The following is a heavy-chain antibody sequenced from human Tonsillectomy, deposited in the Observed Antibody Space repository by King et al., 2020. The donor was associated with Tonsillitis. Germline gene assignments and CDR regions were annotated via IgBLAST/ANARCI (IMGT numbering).Heavy chain of an antibody. CDR3: ARGRYCSGGSCYSHFEY. CDR2: INPYSGDT. V-gene: IGHV1-2*02. Sequence: QLVQSGAEVKKPGASVKVSCKASGYSFTGYYMHWVRQAPGQGLEWMGWINPYSGDTNYAQNFQGGVTMTRDTSISTAYKELSRLTSDDTAIYYCARGRYCSGGSCYSHFEYWGQGTPVTVSS. CDR1: GYSFTGYY. J-gene: IGHJ4*02. D-gene: IGHD2-15*01.